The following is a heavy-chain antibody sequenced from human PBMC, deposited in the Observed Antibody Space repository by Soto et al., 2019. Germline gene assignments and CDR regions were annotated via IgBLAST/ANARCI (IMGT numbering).Heavy chain of an antibody. CDR1: GFSLSRYG. CDR3: AKETIQVGGPNYFDY. V-gene: IGHV3-30*18. CDR2: ISWDGLAQ. J-gene: IGHJ4*02. Sequence: VQLVESGGGVVQPGRSLRLLCEASGFSLSRYGMHWVRQAPGMGLEWVAVISWDGLAQYYADSVKGRFTISRDNSQSTLYLQMNSLRTEDTAIYYCAKETIQVGGPNYFDYWGQGALVTVSS. D-gene: IGHD1-1*01.